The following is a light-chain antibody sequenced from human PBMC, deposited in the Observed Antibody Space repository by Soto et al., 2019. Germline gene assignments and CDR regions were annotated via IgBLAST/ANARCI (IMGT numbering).Light chain of an antibody. CDR1: SSDVGGYNY. CDR3: SSYAGNNKLV. CDR2: EVS. Sequence: QSALTQPPSASGSPGQSVTISCTGTSSDVGGYNYVYWYQQHPGKAPKLMIYEVSKRPSGVPDRFSGSKSGNTASLTVSGLQAEDEAYYYCSSYAGNNKLVFGGGTKLTVL. J-gene: IGLJ2*01. V-gene: IGLV2-8*01.